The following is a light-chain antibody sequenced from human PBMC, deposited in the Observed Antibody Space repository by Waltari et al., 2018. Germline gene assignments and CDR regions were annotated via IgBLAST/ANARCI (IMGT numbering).Light chain of an antibody. Sequence: DIQMTQSPSSLSASVGDRVTITCQASQDISNSSNWYQQKPGKAPKVLIYDAANLESGVPSRFSGSGFGTDFTFTISSLQPEDLATYFCQQYHNLPATFGGGTKVESK. CDR2: DAA. J-gene: IGKJ4*01. CDR1: QDISNS. V-gene: IGKV1-33*01. CDR3: QQYHNLPAT.